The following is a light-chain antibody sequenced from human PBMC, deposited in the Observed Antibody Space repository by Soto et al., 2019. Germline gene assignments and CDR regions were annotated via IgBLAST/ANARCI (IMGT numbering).Light chain of an antibody. V-gene: IGLV2-23*02. CDR1: SSDGGSYNL. J-gene: IGLJ2*01. Sequence: QSALTQPASVSGSPGQSITISCTGTSSDGGSYNLVSWYQHHPGKAPKLMIYDVSKRPSGVSNRFSGSKSGNTASLTISGLQAEDEADYYCCSYAGSSTVVFVGGTKLTVL. CDR2: DVS. CDR3: CSYAGSSTVV.